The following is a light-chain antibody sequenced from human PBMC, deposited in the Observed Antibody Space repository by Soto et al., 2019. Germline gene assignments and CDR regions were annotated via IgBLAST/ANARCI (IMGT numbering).Light chain of an antibody. V-gene: IGKV1-5*01. CDR2: DAY. CDR1: QSITNW. Sequence: DIQMTQSPSTLSASVGDTVTITCRAGQSITNWLAWYQQKPERAPNLLIYDAYNLEDGVPSMFSGSGSGTEFTLTISSLQPDDLATYYCQQYNNFPWTFGQGTRGDVK. CDR3: QQYNNFPWT. J-gene: IGKJ1*01.